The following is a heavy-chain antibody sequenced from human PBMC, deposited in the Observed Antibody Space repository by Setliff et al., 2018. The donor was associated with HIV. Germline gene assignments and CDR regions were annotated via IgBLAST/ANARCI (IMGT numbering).Heavy chain of an antibody. CDR1: GGSLRSYY. J-gene: IGHJ4*02. Sequence: SETLSLTCTVSGGSLRSYYWSWIRQSPGKGLEWIGYIFSSGTTDYNPSLKSRVTISIDTSENQFSLKLNSLTAADTAVYYCARGPNDGEPGNFDYWGQGTLVTVSS. CDR2: IFSSGTT. D-gene: IGHD1-1*01. V-gene: IGHV4-59*01. CDR3: ARGPNDGEPGNFDY.